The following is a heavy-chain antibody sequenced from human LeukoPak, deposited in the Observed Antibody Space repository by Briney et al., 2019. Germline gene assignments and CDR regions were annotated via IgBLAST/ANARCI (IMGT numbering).Heavy chain of an antibody. D-gene: IGHD3-10*01. V-gene: IGHV3-7*01. Sequence: AGTLTLSCTVSGYPISSTWLWCFLQAPPKERLGVANISPDGSDKYYVDSVRGRFTISRDNAQNSVNLQMNSLRAEDSAVYYCGRWGVNAGLDRWGQGTLVSVSS. J-gene: IGHJ5*02. CDR1: GYPISSTW. CDR3: GRWGVNAGLDR. CDR2: ISPDGSDK.